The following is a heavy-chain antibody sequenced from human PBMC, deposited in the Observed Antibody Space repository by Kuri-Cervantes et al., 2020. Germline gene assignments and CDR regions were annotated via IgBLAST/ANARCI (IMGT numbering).Heavy chain of an antibody. CDR1: GYTFTTYA. J-gene: IGHJ4*02. CDR3: ATHDSSGFFLH. Sequence: ASVKVSCKASGYTFTTYAIHWVRQAPGQRLEWMGWVNPVNGVTSYSQKLQGRVTISRDTAARTAYMELSSLTSEDTAVYYCATHDSSGFFLHWGQGTLVTVSS. D-gene: IGHD3-22*01. CDR2: VNPVNGVT. V-gene: IGHV1-3*01.